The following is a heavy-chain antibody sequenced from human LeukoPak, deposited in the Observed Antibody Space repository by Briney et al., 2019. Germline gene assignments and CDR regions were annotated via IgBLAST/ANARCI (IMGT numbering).Heavy chain of an antibody. CDR3: ASKHDYGDYVGAFDI. CDR1: GGSVSSGSYY. D-gene: IGHD4-17*01. V-gene: IGHV4-61*01. J-gene: IGHJ3*02. CDR2: IYYSGST. Sequence: PSETLSLTCTVSGGSVSSGSYYWSWIRQPPGKGLEWIGYIYYSGSTNYNPSLKSRVTISVDTSKNQFSLKLSSVTAADTAVYYCASKHDYGDYVGAFDIWGQGTMVTVSS.